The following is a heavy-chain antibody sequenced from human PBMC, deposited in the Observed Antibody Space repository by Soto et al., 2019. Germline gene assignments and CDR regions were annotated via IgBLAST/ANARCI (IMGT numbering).Heavy chain of an antibody. CDR1: GYPFSRYD. D-gene: IGHD6-13*01. V-gene: IGHV1-8*01. Sequence: ASVKVSCKASGYPFSRYDFNWVRQAPGQGLEWMGWTNPNSGNTGYGQNFQGRVTMTRDTSISTAYMELSSLRSEDTAVYFCARGMVPAAGTTFEYWGQGTLVTVSS. CDR2: TNPNSGNT. CDR3: ARGMVPAAGTTFEY. J-gene: IGHJ4*02.